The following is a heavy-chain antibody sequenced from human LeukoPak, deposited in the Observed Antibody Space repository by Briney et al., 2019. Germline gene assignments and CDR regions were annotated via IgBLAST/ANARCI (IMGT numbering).Heavy chain of an antibody. CDR1: EYTFTSYD. V-gene: IGHV1-8*01. J-gene: IGHJ4*02. CDR3: ARGRHPGPTWISEY. D-gene: IGHD5-12*01. CDR2: MNPNSGNT. Sequence: VSVKVSCKAFEYTFTSYDINWVRQATGQGLEWMGWMNPNSGNTGYAQKFQGRVTMTRNTSISTAYMELSSLTSEDTAVYYCARGRHPGPTWISEYWGQGTLVTVSS.